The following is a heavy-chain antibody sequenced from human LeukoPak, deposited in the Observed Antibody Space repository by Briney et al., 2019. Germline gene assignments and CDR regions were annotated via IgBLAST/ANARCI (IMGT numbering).Heavy chain of an antibody. Sequence: GGSLRLSCAASGFTFSYYYISWIRQAPGKGLEWVSYISSSGTIYYADSMKGRFTISRDNAKNSLYLQINSLRAEDTAVYYCARRSEFGVLYYMDRWGKGSEDTVSS. J-gene: IGHJ6*03. CDR1: GFTFSYYY. D-gene: IGHD3-16*01. V-gene: IGHV3-69-1*01. CDR2: ISSSGTI. CDR3: ARRSEFGVLYYMDR.